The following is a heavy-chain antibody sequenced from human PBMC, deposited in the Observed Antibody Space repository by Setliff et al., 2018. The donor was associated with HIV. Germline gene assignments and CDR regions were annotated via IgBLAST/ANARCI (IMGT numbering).Heavy chain of an antibody. CDR1: GGAISSRSYY. V-gene: IGHV4-39*07. J-gene: IGHJ2*01. CDR3: ARDFRIGWAVQDYWYFDL. Sequence: SETLSLTCTVSGGAISSRSYYWGWIRQPPGKGLEWIGSIYYSGSTYYNPSLKSRVTISVDTSKNQFSLKLSSVTAADTAVYYCARDFRIGWAVQDYWYFDLWGRGTLVTVSS. D-gene: IGHD1-26*01. CDR2: IYYSGST.